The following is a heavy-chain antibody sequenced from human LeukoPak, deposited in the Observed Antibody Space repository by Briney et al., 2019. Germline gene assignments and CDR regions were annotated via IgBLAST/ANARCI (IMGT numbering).Heavy chain of an antibody. CDR1: GFTFSSYA. J-gene: IGHJ4*02. D-gene: IGHD5-18*01. V-gene: IGHV3-64D*09. CDR2: ISSNGGNT. CDR3: VKDGYNYGLYYFDY. Sequence: GGSLRLSCSASGFTFSSYAMHWVRQAPGRGLEYVSAISSNGGNTYYADSAKGRFTISRDNSKNTLYLQMSSLRAEDTAVYYCVKDGYNYGLYYFDYWGQGTLVTVSS.